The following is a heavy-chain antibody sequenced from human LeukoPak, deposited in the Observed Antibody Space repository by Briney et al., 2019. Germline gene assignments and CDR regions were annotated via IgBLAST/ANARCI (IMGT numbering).Heavy chain of an antibody. Sequence: GGSLRLSCAASGFTFNNYALSWVRQAPGKGLEWVSAISVSGDNTYYADSVKGRFTISRDNSKNTLYLQMNDLRAEDTALYYCARCTTGNTHYPLDSWGQGTLVTVSS. CDR3: ARCTTGNTHYPLDS. D-gene: IGHD1-14*01. CDR2: ISVSGDNT. J-gene: IGHJ5*01. V-gene: IGHV3-23*01. CDR1: GFTFNNYA.